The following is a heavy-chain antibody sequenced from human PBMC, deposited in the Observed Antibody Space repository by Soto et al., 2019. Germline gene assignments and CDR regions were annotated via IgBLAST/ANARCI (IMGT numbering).Heavy chain of an antibody. CDR2: IWYDGSNK. V-gene: IGHV3-33*01. D-gene: IGHD3-22*01. J-gene: IGHJ3*02. CDR1: GFTFSSYG. Sequence: GGSLRLSCAASGFTFSSYGMHWVRQAPGKGLEWVAVIWYDGSNKYYADSVKGRFTISRDNSKNTLYLQMNSLRAEDTAVYYCARARVPFDSSGYYYSAFDIWGQGTMVTVSS. CDR3: ARARVPFDSSGYYYSAFDI.